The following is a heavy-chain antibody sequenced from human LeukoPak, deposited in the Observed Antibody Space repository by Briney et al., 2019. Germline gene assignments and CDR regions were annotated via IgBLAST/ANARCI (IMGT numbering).Heavy chain of an antibody. CDR2: IYYSGST. CDR1: GGSISSYY. D-gene: IGHD1-1*01. J-gene: IGHJ6*02. Sequence: SETLSLTCTVSGGSISSYYWSWIRQPPGKGLEWIGYIYYSGSTNYNPSLKSRVTISVDTSKNQFSLKLSSVTAADTAVYYCASTTTGNNSGNYYYYDLDVWGQGTTVTVS. V-gene: IGHV4-59*08. CDR3: ASTTTGNNSGNYYYYDLDV.